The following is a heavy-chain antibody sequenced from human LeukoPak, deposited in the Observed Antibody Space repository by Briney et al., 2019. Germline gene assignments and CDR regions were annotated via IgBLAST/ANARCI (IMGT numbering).Heavy chain of an antibody. CDR2: IIPILGIA. J-gene: IGHJ4*02. Sequence: SVKVSCKASGGTFSSYAISWVRQAPGQGLEWMGRIIPILGIANYAQKFQGRVTITADKSTSTAYMELSSLRSEDTAVYYCARALSRASIVGAPTARYFDYWGQGPLVTVSS. D-gene: IGHD1-26*01. CDR1: GGTFSSYA. V-gene: IGHV1-69*04. CDR3: ARALSRASIVGAPTARYFDY.